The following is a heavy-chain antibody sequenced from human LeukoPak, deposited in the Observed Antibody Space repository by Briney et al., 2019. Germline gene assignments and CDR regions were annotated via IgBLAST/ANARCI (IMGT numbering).Heavy chain of an antibody. V-gene: IGHV1-24*01. J-gene: IGHJ4*02. CDR1: GYTLTELS. CDR2: FDPEDGET. D-gene: IGHD3-22*01. Sequence: ASVKVSCKVSGYTLTELSMHWVRRAPGKGLEWMGGFDPEDGETIYAQKFQGRVTMTEDTSTDTAYMELSSLRSEDTAVYYCATVYYYDSSGYHQFDYWGQGTLVTVSS. CDR3: ATVYYYDSSGYHQFDY.